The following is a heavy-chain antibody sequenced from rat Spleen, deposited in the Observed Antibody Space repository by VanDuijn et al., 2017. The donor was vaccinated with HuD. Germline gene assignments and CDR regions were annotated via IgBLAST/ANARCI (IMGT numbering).Heavy chain of an antibody. D-gene: IGHD1-6*01. J-gene: IGHJ2*01. CDR3: ARRHYGYTDYFDY. V-gene: IGHV5-29*01. CDR2: ISYDGSST. Sequence: EVQLVESGGGLVQPGRSLKLSCAASGFNFNDYWMGWVRHAPMKGLEWAATISYDGSSTYYRDSVKGRFTISRDNAKSTLYLQMDSLRSEDTATYYCARRHYGYTDYFDYWGQGVMVTVSS. CDR1: GFNFNDYW.